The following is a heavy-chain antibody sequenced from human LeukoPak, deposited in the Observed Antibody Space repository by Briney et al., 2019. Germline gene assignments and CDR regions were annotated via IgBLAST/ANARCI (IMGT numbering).Heavy chain of an antibody. V-gene: IGHV1-18*04. J-gene: IGHJ4*02. CDR2: ISAYNGNT. CDR1: GYTFTSYY. CDR3: ARDSMVRGVIMLDY. D-gene: IGHD3-10*01. Sequence: ASVKVSCKASGYTFTSYYMHWVRQAPGQGLEWMGWISAYNGNTNYAQKLQGRVTMTTDTSTSTAYMELRSLRSDDTAVYYCARDSMVRGVIMLDYWGQGTLVTVSS.